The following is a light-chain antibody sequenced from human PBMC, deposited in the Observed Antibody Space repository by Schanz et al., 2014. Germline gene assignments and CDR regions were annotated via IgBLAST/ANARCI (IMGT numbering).Light chain of an antibody. Sequence: QSVLTQPPSVSGAPGQGVTISCTGSASNIGAGYDVHWYQQVPGTAPKPLIFDNTNRPSGVPDRFSGSKSGTSASLAITGLQAEDEADYYCAAWDDSLNGQLFGGGTKLTVL. J-gene: IGLJ3*02. CDR3: AAWDDSLNGQL. V-gene: IGLV1-40*01. CDR1: ASNIGAGYD. CDR2: DNT.